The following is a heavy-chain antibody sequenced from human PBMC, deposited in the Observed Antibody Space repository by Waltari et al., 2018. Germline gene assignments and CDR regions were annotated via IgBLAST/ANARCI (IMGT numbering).Heavy chain of an antibody. D-gene: IGHD3-22*01. V-gene: IGHV3-23*03. J-gene: IGHJ4*02. CDR2: MFHGVGDT. CDR1: GFIFSSYT. Sequence: EVQLLESGGGLVQPGGSLRLSCAAYGFIFSSYTMNWVRQAPGKGLELVSMFHGVGDTDYADSVRGRFIISRDNSRNMLYLQMNSLRPEDTAVYYCAKGFDRASFDSWGPGALVIVSS. CDR3: AKGFDRASFDS.